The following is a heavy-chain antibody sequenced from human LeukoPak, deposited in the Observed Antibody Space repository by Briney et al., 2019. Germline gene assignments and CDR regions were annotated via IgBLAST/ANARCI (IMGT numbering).Heavy chain of an antibody. J-gene: IGHJ5*01. CDR2: INTNTGNP. V-gene: IGHV7-4-1*02. CDR1: GYTFTTYA. Sequence: ASVTVSFKASGYTFTTYAMNWVRQAPGQGLEGMGWINTNTGNPAYAQGFTGRFVFSLDTSVSTAYLQISSLKAEDTAVYYCARAYQPLGGLSFPDSWGQGTLVTVSS. D-gene: IGHD3-16*02. CDR3: ARAYQPLGGLSFPDS.